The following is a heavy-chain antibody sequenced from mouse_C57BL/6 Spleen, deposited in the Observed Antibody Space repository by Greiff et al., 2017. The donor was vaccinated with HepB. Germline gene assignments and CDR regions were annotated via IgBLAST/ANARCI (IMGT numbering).Heavy chain of an antibody. CDR1: GYTFTEYT. Sequence: VQLQQSGAELVKPGASVKLSCKASGYTFTEYTIHWVKQRSGQGLEWIGWFYPGSGSIKYNEKFKDKATLTADKTSSTVYMELSRLTSEDSAVYYCARNEEGYYYFDYWGQGTTLTVSS. D-gene: IGHD2-3*01. CDR2: FYPGSGSI. V-gene: IGHV1-62-2*01. J-gene: IGHJ2*01. CDR3: ARNEEGYYYFDY.